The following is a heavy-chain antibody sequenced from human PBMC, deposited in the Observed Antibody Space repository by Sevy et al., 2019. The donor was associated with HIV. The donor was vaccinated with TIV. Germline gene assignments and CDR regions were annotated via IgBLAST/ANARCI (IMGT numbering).Heavy chain of an antibody. V-gene: IGHV4-61*01. CDR1: GGSVSSGSYY. Sequence: SETLSLTCTVSGGSVSSGSYYWSWIRQPPGKGLEWIGYIYYSGSTNYNPSLKSRVTISVDTSKNQFSLKLSSVTAADTAVYYCARAKIDTAMVRGNWFDPWGQGTLVTVSS. CDR3: ARAKIDTAMVRGNWFDP. D-gene: IGHD5-18*01. J-gene: IGHJ5*02. CDR2: IYYSGST.